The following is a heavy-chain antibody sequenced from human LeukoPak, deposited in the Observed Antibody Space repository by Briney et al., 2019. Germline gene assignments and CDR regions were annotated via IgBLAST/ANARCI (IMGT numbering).Heavy chain of an antibody. J-gene: IGHJ4*02. D-gene: IGHD4-17*01. CDR1: GGSISGYF. CDR3: ARGIYGDPYFDY. Sequence: PSETLSLTCAVSGGSISGYFWSWIRQPPGKGLEWIGYIYYSGSTNYNPSLKSRVTISVDTSKNQFSLKLTSVTAADTAVYYCARGIYGDPYFDYWGQGALVTVSS. CDR2: IYYSGST. V-gene: IGHV4-59*01.